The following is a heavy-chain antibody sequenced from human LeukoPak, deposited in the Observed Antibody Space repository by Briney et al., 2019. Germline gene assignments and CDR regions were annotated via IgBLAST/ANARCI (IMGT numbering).Heavy chain of an antibody. CDR1: GHTXTGYH. V-gene: IGHV1-2*02. CDR2: INPNSGGT. CDR3: ATIEDTGSYYYHS. Sequence: GASVKVSCKASGHTXTGYHMHWMRQAPGQGLEWMGWINPNSGGTNYAQKFQGRVTMTSDTSISTAYMELSSLRSDDTAVYFCATIEDTGSYYYHSWGQGTLVSVSS. D-gene: IGHD1-26*01. J-gene: IGHJ4*02.